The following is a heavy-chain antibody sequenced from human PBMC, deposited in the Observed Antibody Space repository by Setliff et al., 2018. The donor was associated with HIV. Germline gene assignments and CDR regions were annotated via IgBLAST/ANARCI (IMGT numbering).Heavy chain of an antibody. CDR2: MNPNSGNT. CDR3: ARVPDWGTINFDY. Sequence: ASVKVSCKASGYTFTSYDINWVRQATGQGLEWMGWMNPNSGNTGYAQKFQGRVTITRNTSISTAYMELSSLRSEDTAVYYCARVPDWGTINFDYWGQGTLVTVSS. D-gene: IGHD7-27*01. V-gene: IGHV1-8*03. CDR1: GYTFTSYD. J-gene: IGHJ4*02.